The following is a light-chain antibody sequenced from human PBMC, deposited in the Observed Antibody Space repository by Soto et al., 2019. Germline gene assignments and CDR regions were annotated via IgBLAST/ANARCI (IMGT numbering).Light chain of an antibody. CDR1: SSDVGGYNY. J-gene: IGLJ1*01. CDR2: DVT. CDR3: CSYTTSNTRQIV. V-gene: IGLV2-14*01. Sequence: QSVLTQPASVSGSPGQSITISCTGTSSDVGGYNYVSWYQQQPGKAPKFMIYDVTNRPSGVSNRFSGSKSGNTDSLTISGLHAEDEADYYCCSYTTSNTRQIVFGTGTKLTVL.